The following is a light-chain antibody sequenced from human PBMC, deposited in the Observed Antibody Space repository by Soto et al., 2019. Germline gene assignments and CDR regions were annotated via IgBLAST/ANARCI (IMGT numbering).Light chain of an antibody. J-gene: IGKJ5*01. Sequence: EIVLTQSPGTLSLSPGERATLSCRASQSVSSTYLAWYQQKPGQAPRLLIYGASNRATGIPDRFSGSGSGTDFTLTISSLQSEDFAVYYCQQYNNWPPTFGQGTRLEIK. CDR2: GAS. CDR3: QQYNNWPPT. V-gene: IGKV3-20*01. CDR1: QSVSSTY.